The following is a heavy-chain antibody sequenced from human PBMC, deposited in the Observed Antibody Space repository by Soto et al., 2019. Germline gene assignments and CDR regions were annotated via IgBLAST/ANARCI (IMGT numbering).Heavy chain of an antibody. CDR2: ISYDGSNK. CDR1: GFTFSSYG. D-gene: IGHD1-26*01. J-gene: IGHJ4*02. V-gene: IGHV3-30*18. Sequence: GGSLRLSCAASGFTFSSYGMHWVRQAPGKGLEWVAVISYDGSNKYYADSVKGRFTISRDNSKNTLYLQMNSLRAEDTAVYYCAKDQGRIVGAKDYWGQGTLVTVSS. CDR3: AKDQGRIVGAKDY.